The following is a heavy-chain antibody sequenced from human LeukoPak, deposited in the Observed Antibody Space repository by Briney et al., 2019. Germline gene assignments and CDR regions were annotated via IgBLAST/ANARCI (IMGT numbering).Heavy chain of an antibody. V-gene: IGHV3-48*03. Sequence: GGSLRLSCAASGFTFSSYEMNWVRQAPGKGLERVSYISSSGSTIYYADSVKGRFTISRDNAKNSLYLQMNSLRAEDTAVYYCARESVVTPYWGQGTLVTVSS. J-gene: IGHJ4*02. CDR2: ISSSGSTI. CDR3: ARESVVTPY. D-gene: IGHD2-21*02. CDR1: GFTFSSYE.